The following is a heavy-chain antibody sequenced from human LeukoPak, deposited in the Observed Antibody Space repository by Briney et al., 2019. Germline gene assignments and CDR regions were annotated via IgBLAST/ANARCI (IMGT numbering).Heavy chain of an antibody. J-gene: IGHJ6*02. V-gene: IGHV3-66*01. CDR3: ARDQDYYYGMDV. CDR1: GFTVSSNY. Sequence: EGSLRLSCAASGFTVSSNYMSWVRQAPGKGLEWVSVIYSGGSTYYADSVKGRFTISRDNSKNTLYLQMNSLRAEDTAVYYCARDQDYYYGMDVWGQGTTVTVSS. CDR2: IYSGGST.